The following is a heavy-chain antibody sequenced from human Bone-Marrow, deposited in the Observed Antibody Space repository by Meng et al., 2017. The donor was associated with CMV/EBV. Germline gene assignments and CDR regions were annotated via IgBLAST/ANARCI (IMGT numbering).Heavy chain of an antibody. V-gene: IGHV4-4*07. Sequence: GSLRLSCTVPGGSISSYYWSWIRQPAGKGLEWIGRIYTSGSTNYNPSLKSRVTMSVDTSKNQFSLKLSSVTAADTAVYYCAIGPKYYFDYWGQGTLVTVSS. J-gene: IGHJ4*02. CDR2: IYTSGST. CDR1: GGSISSYY. CDR3: AIGPKYYFDY.